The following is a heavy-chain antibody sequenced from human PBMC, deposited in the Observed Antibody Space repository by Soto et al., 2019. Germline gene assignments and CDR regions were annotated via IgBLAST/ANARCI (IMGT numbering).Heavy chain of an antibody. V-gene: IGHV4-59*08. Sequence: QVQLQESGPGLVKPSETLSLTCTVSGGSMSSYYWSWIRQPPGKGLEWIGYIYYSGSTNYNPSLKSRVTISVDTSKKQYSLKLSSVTAADTAVYYCASWGVYCTSTSCFECWFDPWSQGILVTVSS. D-gene: IGHD2-2*01. CDR1: GGSMSSYY. CDR2: IYYSGST. CDR3: ASWGVYCTSTSCFECWFDP. J-gene: IGHJ5*02.